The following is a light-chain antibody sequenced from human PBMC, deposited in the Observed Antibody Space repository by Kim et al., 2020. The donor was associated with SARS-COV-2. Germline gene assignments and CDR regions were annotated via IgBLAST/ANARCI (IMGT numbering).Light chain of an antibody. J-gene: IGLJ2*01. V-gene: IGLV3-1*01. CDR2: AES. CDR3: QAWDSSTVV. CDR1: KLGDKY. Sequence: SYELTQPPSVSVSPGQTASIPCSGDKLGDKYVCWYQQKPGQSPVLVIYAESKRPSGIPERFSGSNSGNTATLTISGTQAMDEADYYCQAWDSSTVVFGGGTQLTVL.